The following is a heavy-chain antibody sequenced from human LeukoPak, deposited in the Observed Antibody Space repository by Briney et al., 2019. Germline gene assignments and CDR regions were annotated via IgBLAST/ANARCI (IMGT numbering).Heavy chain of an antibody. CDR3: TREYSSGWPFDY. D-gene: IGHD6-19*01. CDR1: GCTFSDSA. V-gene: IGHV3-73*01. J-gene: IGHJ4*02. Sequence: GGSLRLSCAASGCTFSDSAIHWVRQASGKGLEWVGRIRSKADSYATTYGASVKGRFTISRDDSKNTAYLHMNSLKTDDTAVYYCTREYSSGWPFDYWGQGTLVTVSS. CDR2: IRSKADSYAT.